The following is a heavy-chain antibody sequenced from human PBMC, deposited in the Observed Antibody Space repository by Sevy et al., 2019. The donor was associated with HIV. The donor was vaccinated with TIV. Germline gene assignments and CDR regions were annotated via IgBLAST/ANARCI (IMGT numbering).Heavy chain of an antibody. V-gene: IGHV3-48*03. D-gene: IGHD4-17*01. CDR1: GFTFTSYE. CDR2: ISNSGTTI. J-gene: IGHJ4*02. CDR3: ARDLPPSATTVPHFDC. Sequence: GGSLRLSCAASGFTFTSYEMNWVRQAPGKGLEWLSYISNSGTTIYYSDSVKGRFTISRDNARNSLYLQMSSLRAEDTAVYYCARDLPPSATTVPHFDCWGQGTLVTVCS.